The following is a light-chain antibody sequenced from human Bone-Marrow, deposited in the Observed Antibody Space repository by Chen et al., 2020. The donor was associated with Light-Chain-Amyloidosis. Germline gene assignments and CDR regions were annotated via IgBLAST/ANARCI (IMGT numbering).Light chain of an antibody. Sequence: DIVMTQSPDSLAVSLGERATLNCKSSQTVLYSSNNKTYLAWYQQKPGQPPKLLIYWASARESGVPDRFSGSGSGTDFTLTISSLQAEDVAVYYCQKYYIIPWTFGQGTKVEIK. V-gene: IGKV4-1*01. CDR3: QKYYIIPWT. J-gene: IGKJ1*01. CDR2: WAS. CDR1: QTVLYSSNNKTY.